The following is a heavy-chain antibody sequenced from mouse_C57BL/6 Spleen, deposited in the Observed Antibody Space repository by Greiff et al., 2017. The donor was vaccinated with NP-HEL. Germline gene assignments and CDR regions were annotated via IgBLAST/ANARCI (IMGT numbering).Heavy chain of an antibody. D-gene: IGHD4-1*01. J-gene: IGHJ3*01. Sequence: QVQLQQSGAELVRPGSSVKLSCKASGYTFTSYWMDWVKQRPGQGLEWIGNIYPSDSETHYNQKFKDKATLTVDKSSSTAYMQLSSLTSEDSAVYYCAREPLGRFAYWGQGTLVTVSA. CDR3: AREPLGRFAY. V-gene: IGHV1-61*01. CDR2: IYPSDSET. CDR1: GYTFTSYW.